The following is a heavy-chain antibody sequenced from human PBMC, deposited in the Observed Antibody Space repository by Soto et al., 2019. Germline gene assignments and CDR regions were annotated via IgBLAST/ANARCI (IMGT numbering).Heavy chain of an antibody. D-gene: IGHD2-2*01. CDR2: IRSKAYGGTT. CDR3: TRSPHCSSTSCYYFDY. CDR1: GFTFGDYA. V-gene: IGHV3-49*03. J-gene: IGHJ4*02. Sequence: PGGSLRLSCTASGFTFGDYAMSWFRQAPGKGLEWVGFIRSKAYGGTTEYDASVKGRFTISRDDSKSIAYLKMNSLKTEDTAFFYCTRSPHCSSTSCYYFDYWGQGTLVTVSS.